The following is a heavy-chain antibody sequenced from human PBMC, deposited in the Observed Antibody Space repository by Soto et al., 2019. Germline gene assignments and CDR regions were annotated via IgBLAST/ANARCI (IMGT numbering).Heavy chain of an antibody. CDR3: ARGGLHYDGIGYPYLDY. CDR2: IYYSRNT. J-gene: IGHJ4*02. CDR1: GGPISSYY. Sequence: SETLSLTCSVSGGPISSYYWSWVRQPPGKELEWIRNIYYSRNTNYNPSLKTRVTISVDTSQSQFSLRLNSVTAADPAVYFCARGGLHYDGIGYPYLDYGGEGTQVTV. V-gene: IGHV4-59*01. D-gene: IGHD3-22*01.